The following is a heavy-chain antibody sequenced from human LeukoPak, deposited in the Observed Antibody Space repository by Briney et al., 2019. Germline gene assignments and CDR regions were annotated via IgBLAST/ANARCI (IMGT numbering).Heavy chain of an antibody. CDR3: AKDRKTTDLTIDY. V-gene: IGHV3-66*02. J-gene: IGHJ4*02. CDR1: GVTVSDNY. CDR2: IYSGGTK. Sequence: GGSLRLSCAASGVTVSDNYMSWVRQAPGKGLEWVSVIYSGGTKYYADSVKGRFTISRDNSKNTLYLQMNSLRAEDTAVYYCAKDRKTTDLTIDYWGQGTLVTVSS. D-gene: IGHD4-11*01.